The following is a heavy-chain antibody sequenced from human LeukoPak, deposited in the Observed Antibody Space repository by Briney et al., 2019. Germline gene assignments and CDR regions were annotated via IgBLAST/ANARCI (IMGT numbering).Heavy chain of an antibody. Sequence: ASVKVSCKASGYTFTGYYMHWVRQAPGQGLEWMGWINPNSCGTNYAKKFQGRVTMTRETSISTAYMELRRLRSDDTAVYYCARQYGTTLGIDYWGQGTLVTVSS. CDR3: ARQYGTTLGIDY. J-gene: IGHJ4*02. CDR1: GYTFTGYY. CDR2: INPNSCGT. V-gene: IGHV1-2*02. D-gene: IGHD2/OR15-2a*01.